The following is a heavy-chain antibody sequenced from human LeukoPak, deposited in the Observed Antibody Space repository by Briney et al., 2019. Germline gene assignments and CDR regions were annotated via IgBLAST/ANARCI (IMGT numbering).Heavy chain of an antibody. V-gene: IGHV3-23*01. J-gene: IGHJ4*02. D-gene: IGHD6-19*01. Sequence: GGSLRLSCVASGFTFSNYAMTWVRQAPGKGLEWVSTISGSGGTTNYADSVKGRFTTSRDNSKNTLYLQMNSLRAEDTAVYYCAKRLAMTGTYHFDYWGQGTLVTVSS. CDR3: AKRLAMTGTYHFDY. CDR1: GFTFSNYA. CDR2: ISGSGGTT.